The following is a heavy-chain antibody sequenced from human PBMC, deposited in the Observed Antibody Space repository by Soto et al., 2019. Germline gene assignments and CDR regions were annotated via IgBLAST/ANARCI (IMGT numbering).Heavy chain of an antibody. CDR2: INSDDTSS. Sequence: GGSLRLSCAASGLSVSNYWMHWVRQTPGKGLVWVSRINSDDTSSSYAASVKGRFTISRDNAKNTLYLQMNSLRAEDTAVYYCATLTKYDILTGFYPCWGQGTLVTV. J-gene: IGHJ4*02. CDR1: GLSVSNYW. D-gene: IGHD3-9*01. CDR3: ATLTKYDILTGFYPC. V-gene: IGHV3-74*01.